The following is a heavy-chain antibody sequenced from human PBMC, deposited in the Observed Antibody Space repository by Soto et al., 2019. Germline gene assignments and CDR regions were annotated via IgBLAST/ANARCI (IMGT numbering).Heavy chain of an antibody. D-gene: IGHD6-13*01. CDR3: ARDEAAVVGTGFTY. J-gene: IGHJ4*02. V-gene: IGHV1-18*01. CDR2: ISAYNGNT. CDR1: GYTFTSYG. Sequence: ASVKVSCKASGYTFTSYGISWVRQAPGQGLEWMGWISAYNGNTNYAQKLQGRVTMTTDTSTSTAYMELRSLRSDDTAAYYCARDEAAVVGTGFTYWAQGTLVSVSS.